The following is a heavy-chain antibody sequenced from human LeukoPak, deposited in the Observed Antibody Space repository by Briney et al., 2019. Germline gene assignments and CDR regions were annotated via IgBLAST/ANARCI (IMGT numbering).Heavy chain of an antibody. D-gene: IGHD3-10*01. J-gene: IGHJ4*02. CDR2: ISTSGSVI. CDR3: ATDYYYGSGTFDN. Sequence: GGSLRLSCAASGFTFNTYEMNWVRQAPGKGLEWVSNISTSGSVIHYADSVKGRFTVSRDNAKNSLYLQMNSLRAEDTAVYYCATDYYYGSGTFDNWGQGTLVTVPS. CDR1: GFTFNTYE. V-gene: IGHV3-48*03.